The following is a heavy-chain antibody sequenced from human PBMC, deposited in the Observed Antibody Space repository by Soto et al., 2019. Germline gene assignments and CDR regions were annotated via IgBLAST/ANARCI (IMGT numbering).Heavy chain of an antibody. J-gene: IGHJ3*01. D-gene: IGHD2-21*01. CDR3: ARGIASSSLVTFDV. CDR1: GFTFSRYI. Sequence: PVGSLRLSCAASGFTFSRYIMHWVRQAPGQGLEWIATISSTSTNIYYADSVKDRITISRDNPKNSLSLQMDSLRREDTAVYYCARGIASSSLVTFDVWGQGTMVTVSS. CDR2: ISSTSTNI. V-gene: IGHV3-21*01.